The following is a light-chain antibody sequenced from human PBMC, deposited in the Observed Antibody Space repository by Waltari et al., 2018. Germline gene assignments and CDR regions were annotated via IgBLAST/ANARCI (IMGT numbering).Light chain of an antibody. CDR3: QQYYSDPWT. Sequence: DIVMTQSPDSLAVSLGERATINCKSSTSVLYSSNNKNYLAWYQQRPGQPPKLLIYWASTRESGVPDRFSGSGSGTDFTLIISSLQAEDVAVYYCQQYYSDPWTFGQGTKVEIK. V-gene: IGKV4-1*01. CDR1: TSVLYSSNNKNY. J-gene: IGKJ1*01. CDR2: WAS.